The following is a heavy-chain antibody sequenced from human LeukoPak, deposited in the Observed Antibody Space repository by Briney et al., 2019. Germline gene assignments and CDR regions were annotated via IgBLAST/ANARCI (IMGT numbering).Heavy chain of an antibody. CDR2: IYYSGST. CDR1: GGSISSYF. Sequence: PSETLSLTCTVSGGSISSYFWSWIRQPPGKGLEWIGYIYYSGSTNYNPSLKSRVTISVDTSKNQFSLKLSSVTAADTAVYYCARDTFRSSGSSLMAWFDPWGQGTLVTVSS. J-gene: IGHJ5*02. D-gene: IGHD3-10*01. CDR3: ARDTFRSSGSSLMAWFDP. V-gene: IGHV4-59*12.